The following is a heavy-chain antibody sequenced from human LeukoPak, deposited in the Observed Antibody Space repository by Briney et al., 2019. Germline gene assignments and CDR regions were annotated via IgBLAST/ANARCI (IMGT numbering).Heavy chain of an antibody. CDR2: IYYSGST. V-gene: IGHV4-59*01. J-gene: IGHJ4*02. CDR1: GGSISSYY. D-gene: IGHD2-15*01. Sequence: SETLSLTCTVSGGSISSYYWSWIRQPPGKGLEWIGYIYYSGSTNYNASLTNRVTISVDTSKNQFSLKLSSVTAADTAVYYCARDVGYCSGGSSYSYFDYWGQGTLVTVSS. CDR3: ARDVGYCSGGSSYSYFDY.